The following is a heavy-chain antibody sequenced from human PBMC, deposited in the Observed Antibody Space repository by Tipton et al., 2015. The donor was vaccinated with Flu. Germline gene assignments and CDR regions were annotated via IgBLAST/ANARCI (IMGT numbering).Heavy chain of an antibody. Sequence: QSGAEVKKPGASVKVSCKASGYTFSRHIISWVRQAPGQGLEWMGWISAYNGDTNYAQKLQGRVTMTTDASTSTAYMELRSLRSDDTAVYYCARPGGPAAINPFSYFDYWGQGTLVTVSS. J-gene: IGHJ4*02. CDR1: GYTFSRHI. D-gene: IGHD2-2*01. V-gene: IGHV1-18*04. CDR3: ARPGGPAAINPFSYFDY. CDR2: ISAYNGDT.